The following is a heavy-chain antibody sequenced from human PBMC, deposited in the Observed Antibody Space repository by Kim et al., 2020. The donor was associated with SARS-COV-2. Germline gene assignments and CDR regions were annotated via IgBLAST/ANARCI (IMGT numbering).Heavy chain of an antibody. V-gene: IGHV3-7*01. CDR2: IKQDGSEK. Sequence: GGSLRLSCAASGFTFSSYWMSWVRQAPGKGLEWVANIKQDGSEKYYVDSVKGRFTISRDNAKNSLYLQMNSLRAEDTAVYYCARDNDYYDSSGYYYRAFDIWGQGTMVTVSS. CDR3: ARDNDYYDSSGYYYRAFDI. CDR1: GFTFSSYW. J-gene: IGHJ3*02. D-gene: IGHD3-22*01.